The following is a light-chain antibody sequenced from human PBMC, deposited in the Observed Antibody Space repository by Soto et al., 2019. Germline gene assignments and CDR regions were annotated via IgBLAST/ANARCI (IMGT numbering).Light chain of an antibody. CDR1: NSNIGRYS. J-gene: IGLJ3*02. V-gene: IGLV1-44*01. Sequence: QSALTQPPSLSGTPGQRVTISCSGRNSNIGRYSVNWYQHFPGTAPKILIYSDDERPSGVPDRFSGSKSGTSASLAISGLQPEDEAEYYCAAWDDNLNGPLFGGGTKLTVL. CDR3: AAWDDNLNGPL. CDR2: SDD.